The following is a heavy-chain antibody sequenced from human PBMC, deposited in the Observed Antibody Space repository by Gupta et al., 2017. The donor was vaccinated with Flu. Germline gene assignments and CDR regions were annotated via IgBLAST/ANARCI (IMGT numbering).Heavy chain of an antibody. Sequence: QVQLQESGPGLVKPSQTLSLTCTVSGGSISSGSYYWSWIRQPAGKGLEWIGRIYTSGSTNYNPSLKSRVTISVDTSKNQFSLKLSSVTAADTAVYYCARRPVRGGSWYGVGGSYYYYGMDVWGQGTTVTVYS. CDR1: GGSISSGSYY. J-gene: IGHJ6*02. D-gene: IGHD6-13*01. CDR2: IYTSGST. V-gene: IGHV4-61*02. CDR3: ARRPVRGGSWYGVGGSYYYYGMDV.